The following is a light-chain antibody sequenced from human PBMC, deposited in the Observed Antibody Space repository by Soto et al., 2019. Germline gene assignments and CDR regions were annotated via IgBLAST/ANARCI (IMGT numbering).Light chain of an antibody. Sequence: IQMTQSPSTLSASIGDRVTITCRASQSINNRLAWYQQMPGKAPNLLIYDASTLESGVPSRFPGSGSDTEFTLTISGLQPDDFATYYCQQFNDGWTFGQGTKVEIK. J-gene: IGKJ1*01. V-gene: IGKV1-5*01. CDR2: DAS. CDR1: QSINNR. CDR3: QQFNDGWT.